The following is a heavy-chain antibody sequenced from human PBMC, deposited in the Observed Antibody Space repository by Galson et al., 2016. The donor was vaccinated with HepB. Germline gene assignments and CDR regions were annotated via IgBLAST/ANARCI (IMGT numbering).Heavy chain of an antibody. CDR3: ARYCDSLTACRESRFDY. D-gene: IGHD3-9*01. J-gene: IGHJ4*02. CDR1: GGTFNSYA. Sequence: SVKVSCKASGGTFNSYAISWVRQAPGQGLEWMGGILPDFGTANYAQKFQGRLTITADISTNKAYLELSSLRSEDTAVYYCARYCDSLTACRESRFDYWGQGTLVTVSS. CDR2: ILPDFGTA. V-gene: IGHV1-69*06.